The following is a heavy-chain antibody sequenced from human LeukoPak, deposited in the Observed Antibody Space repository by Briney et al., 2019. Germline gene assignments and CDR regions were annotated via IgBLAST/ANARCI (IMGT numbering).Heavy chain of an antibody. Sequence: SQTLSLTCTVSGGSISSYYWSWIRQPPGKGLEWIGYIYYSGSTNYNPSLKSRVTISVDTSKNQFSLKLSSVTAADTAVYYCARVGRVGAYPNFDYWGQGTLVTVSS. CDR1: GGSISSYY. V-gene: IGHV4-59*08. CDR3: ARVGRVGAYPNFDY. D-gene: IGHD1-26*01. CDR2: IYYSGST. J-gene: IGHJ4*02.